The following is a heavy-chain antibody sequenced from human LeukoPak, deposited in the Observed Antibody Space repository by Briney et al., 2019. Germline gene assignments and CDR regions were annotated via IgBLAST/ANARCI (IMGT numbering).Heavy chain of an antibody. J-gene: IGHJ4*02. CDR1: GGSISTNNYC. V-gene: IGHV4-39*07. CDR3: AREGFGYSSSWYGGSDY. CDR2: IYHNGYT. D-gene: IGHD6-13*01. Sequence: SETLSLPCTVSGGSISTNNYCWGWIRQPPGKNLEWIGVIYHNGYTYYNPSLKSRVTISVDTSKNQFSLKLSSVTAADTAVYYCAREGFGYSSSWYGGSDYWGQGTLVTVSS.